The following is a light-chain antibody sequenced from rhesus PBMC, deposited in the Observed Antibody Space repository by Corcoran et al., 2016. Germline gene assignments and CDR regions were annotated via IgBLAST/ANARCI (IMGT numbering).Light chain of an antibody. Sequence: DIVLTQTPLLLPVTPGEPASISCRPSQSLLHSDGNTYLDWFLQKPGPSSLVLISKVAHRESGGPDRFSGTGSGTDFTLKISRMEPEAVGVYYCIQNTKAPWTFGQGTKVKIE. J-gene: IGKJ1*01. V-gene: IGKV2S2*01. CDR2: KVA. CDR3: IQNTKAPWT. CDR1: QSLLHSDGNTY.